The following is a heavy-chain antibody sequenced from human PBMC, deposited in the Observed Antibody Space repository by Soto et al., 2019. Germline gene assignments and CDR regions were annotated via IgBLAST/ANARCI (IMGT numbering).Heavy chain of an antibody. CDR2: INHSGST. V-gene: IGHV4-34*01. Sequence: SETLSLTCAVYGGSFSGYYWSWIRQPPGQGLEWIGEINHSGSTNYNPSLKSRVTISVDTSKNQFSLKLSSVTAADTAVYYCARGRRGSYYKYYYYYGMDVWGQGTTVTVSS. CDR1: GGSFSGYY. CDR3: ARGRRGSYYKYYYYYGMDV. D-gene: IGHD1-26*01. J-gene: IGHJ6*02.